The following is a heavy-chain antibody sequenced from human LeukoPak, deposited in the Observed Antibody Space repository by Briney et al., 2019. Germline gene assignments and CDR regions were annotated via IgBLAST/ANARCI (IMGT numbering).Heavy chain of an antibody. CDR3: VRDNPRCCGVVPANIDYY. D-gene: IGHD2-15*01. V-gene: IGHV3-48*01. CDR2: ISHDSGVI. CDR1: GFIIGRDS. J-gene: IGHJ4*02. Sequence: GGSLRLSCAASGFIIGRDSMNWVRQAPGKGLEWISYISHDSGVIYYADSVRGRFTISRDNAKNSLYLQMHSLRAEDTAVYYCVRDNPRCCGVVPANIDYYWGQGTLVTVSS.